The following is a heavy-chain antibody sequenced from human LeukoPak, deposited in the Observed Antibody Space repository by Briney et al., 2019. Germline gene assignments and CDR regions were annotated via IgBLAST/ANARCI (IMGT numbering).Heavy chain of an antibody. CDR2: INHSGST. Sequence: SETLSLTCAVYGGSFSGYYWSWIRQPPGKGLEWIGEINHSGSTNYNPSLKSRVTISVDTSKNQFSLRLSSVTAADTAVYYCASNGAVAGDFDYWGQGTLVTVSS. J-gene: IGHJ4*02. CDR1: GGSFSGYY. V-gene: IGHV4-34*01. CDR3: ASNGAVAGDFDY. D-gene: IGHD6-19*01.